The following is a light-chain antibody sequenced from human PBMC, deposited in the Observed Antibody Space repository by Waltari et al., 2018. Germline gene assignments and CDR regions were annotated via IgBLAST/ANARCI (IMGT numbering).Light chain of an antibody. J-gene: IGLJ2*01. CDR3: SSYTSSTTRV. Sequence: QSALTQPASVSGSPGQSISISCTGTRNDVGGYNYVSWYQQHPGKAPKLMIYEVKNRPAGVSNRFSGSKSGNTASLTIAGLQAEDEADYYCSSYTSSTTRVFGGGTKLTVL. CDR2: EVK. V-gene: IGLV2-14*01. CDR1: RNDVGGYNY.